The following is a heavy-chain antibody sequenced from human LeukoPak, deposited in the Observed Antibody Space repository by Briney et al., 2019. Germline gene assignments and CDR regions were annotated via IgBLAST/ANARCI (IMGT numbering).Heavy chain of an antibody. J-gene: IGHJ4*02. CDR3: ARDTRTFDY. V-gene: IGHV3-74*01. CDR1: GFTFSSSW. Sequence: GGSLRLSCAASGFTFSSSWMHWVRQAPEKGLVWVSRINSDGSSTSYADSVKGRFTISRDNAKNSLFLQVNSLRAEDTAVYYCARDTRTFDYWGQGTLVTVSS. CDR2: INSDGSST. D-gene: IGHD1-26*01.